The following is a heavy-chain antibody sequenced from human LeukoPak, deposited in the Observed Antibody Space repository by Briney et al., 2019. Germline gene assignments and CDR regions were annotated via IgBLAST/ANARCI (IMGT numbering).Heavy chain of an antibody. Sequence: GGSLRLSCAASGFTFNTYVMSWVRQAPGKGLEWVSAISVTSTATHYADSVKGRFTMSRDNSKNTLYLQMNSLRAEDSAIYYCAKGSALSRPYYFDYWGQGILVTVSS. V-gene: IGHV3-23*01. D-gene: IGHD2-15*01. CDR3: AKGSALSRPYYFDY. J-gene: IGHJ4*02. CDR1: GFTFNTYV. CDR2: ISVTSTAT.